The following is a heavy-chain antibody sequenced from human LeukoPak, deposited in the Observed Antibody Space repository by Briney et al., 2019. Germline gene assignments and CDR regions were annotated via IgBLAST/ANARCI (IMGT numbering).Heavy chain of an antibody. Sequence: SETLSLTCTVSGGSISSYYWSWIRQPPGKGLEWIGYIYYSGSTNYNPSLKSRVTISVDTSKNQFSLKLSSVTAADTAVYYCARLRETTETGPDQYYYYYYMDVWGKGTTVTVSS. V-gene: IGHV4-59*01. CDR1: GGSISSYY. CDR2: IYYSGST. J-gene: IGHJ6*03. CDR3: ARLRETTETGPDQYYYYYYMDV. D-gene: IGHD1-14*01.